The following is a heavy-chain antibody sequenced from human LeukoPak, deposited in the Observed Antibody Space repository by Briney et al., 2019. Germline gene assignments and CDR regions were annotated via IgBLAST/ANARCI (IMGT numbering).Heavy chain of an antibody. Sequence: ASVKVSCKASGGTFSSYAISWVRQAPGQGLEWMGRIIPILGIANYAQKFQGRVTITADKSTSTAYMELSSLRSEDTAVYYCARDPHPHADGDYGWFDPWGQGTLVTVSS. V-gene: IGHV1-69*04. D-gene: IGHD4-17*01. CDR3: ARDPHPHADGDYGWFDP. J-gene: IGHJ5*02. CDR1: GGTFSSYA. CDR2: IIPILGIA.